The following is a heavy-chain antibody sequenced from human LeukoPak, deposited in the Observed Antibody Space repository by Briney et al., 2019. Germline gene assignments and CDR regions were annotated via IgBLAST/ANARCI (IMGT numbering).Heavy chain of an antibody. CDR2: ISGSGGST. V-gene: IGHV3-23*01. CDR1: GFTFSSYA. Sequence: GGSLRLSCAASGFTFSSYAMSWVRQAPGKGLEWVSAISGSGGSTYYADSVKGRFTISRDNSKNTAYLQMNSLRGEDTAVYYCAKDRGLGFYDDSGHHYWGQGTLVTVSS. J-gene: IGHJ4*02. CDR3: AKDRGLGFYDDSGHHY. D-gene: IGHD2/OR15-2a*01.